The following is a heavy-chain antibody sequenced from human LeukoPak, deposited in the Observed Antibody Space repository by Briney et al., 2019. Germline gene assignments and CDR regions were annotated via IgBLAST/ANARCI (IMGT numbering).Heavy chain of an antibody. D-gene: IGHD3-22*01. Sequence: PGRSLRLSCAASGFTFSSYAMHWVRQAPGKGLEWVAVISYDGSNKYYADSVKGRFTISGNNSKNTLYLQMNSLRAEDTAVYYCARWGDYDSSGYYYPPKGYYFDYWGQGTLVTVSS. CDR1: GFTFSSYA. J-gene: IGHJ4*02. V-gene: IGHV3-30-3*01. CDR3: ARWGDYDSSGYYYPPKGYYFDY. CDR2: ISYDGSNK.